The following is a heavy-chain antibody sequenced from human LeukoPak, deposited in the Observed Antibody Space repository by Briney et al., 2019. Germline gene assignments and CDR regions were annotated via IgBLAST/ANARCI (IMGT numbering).Heavy chain of an antibody. CDR3: AYYYDSGGFGRYFDY. CDR2: IYYSKNT. Sequence: ETLSLTCTVSGGSISSSSAYWGWIRQPPGKGLEWIGSIYYSKNTYYNPSLKSRVTISADTSKNQFSLTLGSVSATDTAVYFCAYYYDSGGFGRYFDYWGRGTLVTVSS. CDR1: GGSISSSSAY. D-gene: IGHD3-22*01. V-gene: IGHV4-39*01. J-gene: IGHJ4*02.